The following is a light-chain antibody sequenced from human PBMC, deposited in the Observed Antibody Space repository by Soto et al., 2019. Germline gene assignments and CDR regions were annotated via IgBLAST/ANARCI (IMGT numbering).Light chain of an antibody. J-gene: IGKJ2*01. CDR2: GAS. CDR3: QQYGSSPYT. Sequence: EIVLTQSPATLSLSPGERDTLSCRASQSVSSTYLAWYQQKPGQAPRLLIYGASSRATGIPDRFSGSGSGTDFTLTISRLEPDDFAVYFWQQYGSSPYTFGQGTKVEIK. CDR1: QSVSSTY. V-gene: IGKV3-20*01.